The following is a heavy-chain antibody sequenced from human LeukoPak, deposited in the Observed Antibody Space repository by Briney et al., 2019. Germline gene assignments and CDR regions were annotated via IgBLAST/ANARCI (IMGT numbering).Heavy chain of an antibody. D-gene: IGHD2/OR15-2a*01. CDR1: GFTVSSNH. CDR3: ARVSFCPRCHFDY. CDR2: IYSGGGT. V-gene: IGHV3-53*01. Sequence: PGGSLRLSCAASGFTVSSNHMSWVRQAPGKGLEWVSLIYSGGGTHYADSVKGRFTISRDNADNTLYLQLNSLRAEDTAVYYCARVSFCPRCHFDYWGQGTLVTVSS. J-gene: IGHJ4*02.